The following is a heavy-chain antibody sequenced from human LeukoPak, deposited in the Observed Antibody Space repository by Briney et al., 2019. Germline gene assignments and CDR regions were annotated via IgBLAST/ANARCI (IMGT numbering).Heavy chain of an antibody. CDR1: GFTFSSYA. D-gene: IGHD3-16*01. CDR2: ISGSGGST. V-gene: IGHV3-23*01. Sequence: PGGSLRLSCAASGFTFSSYAMSWVRQAPGKGLEWVSAISGSGGSTYYADSVKGRFTISRDNSKNTLYLQMNSLRAEDTAVYYCAKDFVWRPIDGPPRNWFDPWGQGTLVTVSS. CDR3: AKDFVWRPIDGPPRNWFDP. J-gene: IGHJ5*02.